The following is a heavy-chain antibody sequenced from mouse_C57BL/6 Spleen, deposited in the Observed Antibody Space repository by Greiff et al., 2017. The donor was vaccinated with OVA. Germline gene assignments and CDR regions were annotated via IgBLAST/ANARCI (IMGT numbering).Heavy chain of an antibody. CDR3: ARWGGYPYFFDY. J-gene: IGHJ2*01. CDR1: GYTFTSYD. CDR2: IYPSGGST. V-gene: IGHV1-85*01. D-gene: IGHD2-2*01. Sequence: QVQLKESGPELVKPGASVKLSCKASGYTFTSYDITWVKQRPGQRLEWIACIYPSGGSTKYTEKFKGKTTLTVDTSCSTAYMDLNRLTSEDSAVYCCARWGGYPYFFDYWGQGTTLTVSS.